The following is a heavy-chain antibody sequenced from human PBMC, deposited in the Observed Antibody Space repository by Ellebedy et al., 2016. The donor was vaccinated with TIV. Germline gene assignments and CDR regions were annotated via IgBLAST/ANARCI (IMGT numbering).Heavy chain of an antibody. J-gene: IGHJ6*02. Sequence: SLKISXAASRFTFDDYAMHWVRQAPGKGLEWVSGISWNSGSIGYADSVKGRFTISRDNAKNSLYLQMNSLRAEDTALYYCAKDMAGIAARRGYYYGMDVWGQGTTVTVSS. D-gene: IGHD6-6*01. CDR3: AKDMAGIAARRGYYYGMDV. V-gene: IGHV3-9*01. CDR2: ISWNSGSI. CDR1: RFTFDDYA.